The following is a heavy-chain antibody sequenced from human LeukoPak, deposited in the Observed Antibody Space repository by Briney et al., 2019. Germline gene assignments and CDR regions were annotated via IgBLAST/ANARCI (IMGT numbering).Heavy chain of an antibody. D-gene: IGHD6-6*01. CDR2: TYYRSKWYN. Sequence: SQTLSLTCAISGDSVSSNSAAWNRIRQSPSRGLEWLGRTYYRSKWYNDYAVSVKSRITINPDTSKNQFSLQLNSVTPEDTAVYYCATGAARRFDIWGQGTMVTVSS. CDR1: GDSVSSNSAA. J-gene: IGHJ3*02. CDR3: ATGAARRFDI. V-gene: IGHV6-1*01.